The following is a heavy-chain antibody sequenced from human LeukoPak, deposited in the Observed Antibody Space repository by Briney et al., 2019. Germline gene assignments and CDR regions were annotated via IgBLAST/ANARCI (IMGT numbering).Heavy chain of an antibody. V-gene: IGHV3-30*04. J-gene: IGHJ4*02. CDR3: ARPLAVY. CDR2: ISYDGSNK. Sequence: GRSLRLSCAASGLTFISYAMHWVRQAPGKGLEWVAVISYDGSNKYYADSVKGRFTISRDNSKNTLYLQMNSLRAEDTAVYYCARPLAVYWGQGTLVTVSS. CDR1: GLTFISYA.